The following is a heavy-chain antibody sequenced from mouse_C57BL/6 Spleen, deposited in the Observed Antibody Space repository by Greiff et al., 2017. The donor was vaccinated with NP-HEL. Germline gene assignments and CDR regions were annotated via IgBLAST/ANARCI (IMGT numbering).Heavy chain of an antibody. V-gene: IGHV1-42*01. Sequence: DVQLQESGPELVKPGASVKLSCTASGYSFTGYSMTWVKQSPEKSLAWIAEINPSTGGTTYNQKFKAKATLTVDKSSSTAYMQLKSLTSEDSAVDYCAREGSSPYFDYWGQGTTLTVSS. CDR3: AREGSSPYFDY. CDR1: GYSFTGYS. CDR2: INPSTGGT. D-gene: IGHD1-1*01. J-gene: IGHJ2*01.